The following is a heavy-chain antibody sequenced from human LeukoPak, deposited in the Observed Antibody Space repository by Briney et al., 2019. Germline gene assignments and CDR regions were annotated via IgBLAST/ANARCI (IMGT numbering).Heavy chain of an antibody. CDR1: GGSISSSSYY. CDR2: IYYSGST. V-gene: IGHV4-39*07. J-gene: IGHJ2*01. CDR3: ARVRSGYAEGSWYFDL. D-gene: IGHD5-12*01. Sequence: SETLSLTCTVSGGSISSSSYYWGWIRQPPGKGLEWIGSIYYSGSTYYNPSLKSRVTISVDTSKNQFSLKLSSVTAADTAVYYCARVRSGYAEGSWYFDLWGRGTLVTVAS.